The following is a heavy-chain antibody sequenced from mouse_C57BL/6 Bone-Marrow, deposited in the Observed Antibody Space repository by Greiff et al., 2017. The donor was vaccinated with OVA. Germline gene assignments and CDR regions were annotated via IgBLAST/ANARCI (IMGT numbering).Heavy chain of an antibody. Sequence: EVKLMESGPGLVKPSQSLSLTCSVTGYSITSGYYWNWIRQFPGNKLEWMGYISYDGSNNYNPSLKNRISITRDTSKNQFFLKLNSVTTENTATYYCATTTVVDYAMDYWGQGTSVTVSS. D-gene: IGHD1-1*01. CDR2: ISYDGSN. V-gene: IGHV3-6*01. CDR1: GYSITSGYY. CDR3: ATTTVVDYAMDY. J-gene: IGHJ4*01.